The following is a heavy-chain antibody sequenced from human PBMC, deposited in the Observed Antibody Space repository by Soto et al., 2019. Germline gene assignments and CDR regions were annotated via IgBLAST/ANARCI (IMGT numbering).Heavy chain of an antibody. Sequence: GGSLRLSCAASGFTFSSYGMHWVRQAPGKGLEWVAVVLYDGRNKYYADSVKGRFTISRDNSKNTVYLQMNSLRAEDTVLYYCAKAGYYDSSGYYELDYWGQGTLVTVSS. CDR1: GFTFSSYG. D-gene: IGHD3-22*01. CDR2: VLYDGRNK. CDR3: AKAGYYDSSGYYELDY. V-gene: IGHV3-30*18. J-gene: IGHJ4*02.